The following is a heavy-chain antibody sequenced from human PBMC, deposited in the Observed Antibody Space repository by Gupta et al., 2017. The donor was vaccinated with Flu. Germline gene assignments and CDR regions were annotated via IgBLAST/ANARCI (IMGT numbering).Heavy chain of an antibody. Sequence: QVQLVQSGAELRKPGSSVKVSCRASGDTFNPYSTSWVRQAPGQGLEWMGGNIPIFGEANYGQNFQGTVTITADESTTTANMELHSLRSEDTAVYYGVKGNVAVVASVPGDPGAYSYGLDLWGQGTMITVS. D-gene: IGHD2-15*01. CDR2: NIPIFGEA. J-gene: IGHJ6*02. CDR1: GDTFNPYS. CDR3: VKGNVAVVASVPGDPGAYSYGLDL. V-gene: IGHV1-69*01.